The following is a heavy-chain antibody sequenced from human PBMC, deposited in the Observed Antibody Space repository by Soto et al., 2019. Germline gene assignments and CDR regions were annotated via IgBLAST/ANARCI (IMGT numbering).Heavy chain of an antibody. CDR2: MIPNSGNT. V-gene: IGHV1-8*01. Sequence: ASVKVSCKASGYTFTSYDIIWVLQATGQGLEWMGWMIPNSGNTGFAQKFQGSVTMTRNTSISTAYMELSSLRSEDTAVYYCARGVVPATKYYMDVWGKGTTVTVSS. CDR3: ARGVVPATKYYMDV. CDR1: GYTFTSYD. J-gene: IGHJ6*03. D-gene: IGHD2-2*01.